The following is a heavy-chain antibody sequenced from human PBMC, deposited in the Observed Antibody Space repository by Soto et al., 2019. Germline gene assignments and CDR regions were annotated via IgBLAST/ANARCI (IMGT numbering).Heavy chain of an antibody. CDR3: ARGLIGYCSGGSYPRGFGWFDP. CDR1: GYTFTSYD. CDR2: MNPNSGNT. V-gene: IGHV1-8*01. Sequence: QVQLVQSGAEVKKPGASVKVSCKASGYTFTSYDINWVRQATGQGLEWMGWMNPNSGNTGYAQKFQGRVTMTRNTSISTAYMGRSSRRSEDTAVYYCARGLIGYCSGGSYPRGFGWFDPWGQGTLVTVSS. J-gene: IGHJ5*02. D-gene: IGHD2-15*01.